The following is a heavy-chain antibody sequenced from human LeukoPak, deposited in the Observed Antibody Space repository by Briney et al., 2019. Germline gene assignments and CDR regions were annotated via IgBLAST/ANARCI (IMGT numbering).Heavy chain of an antibody. CDR1: GGSISSYY. V-gene: IGHV4-59*01. Sequence: SDTLSLTCTVSGGSISSYYWSWIRQPPGKGLEWIGYIYYSGSTNYNPSLKSRVTISVDTSKNQFSLKLSSVTAADTAVYYCARVGLGTYPYYYYYGMDVWGQGTTVTVSS. J-gene: IGHJ6*02. CDR3: ARVGLGTYPYYYYYGMDV. D-gene: IGHD1-1*01. CDR2: IYYSGST.